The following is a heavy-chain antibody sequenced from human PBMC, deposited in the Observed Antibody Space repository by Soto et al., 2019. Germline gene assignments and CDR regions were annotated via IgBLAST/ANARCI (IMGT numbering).Heavy chain of an antibody. V-gene: IGHV4-59*01. J-gene: IGHJ4*02. D-gene: IGHD3-16*02. CDR2: IYYSGST. CDR1: GGSISSYY. Sequence: PSETLSLTCTVSGGSISSYYWSWIRQPPGKGPEWIGYIYYSGSTNYNPSLKSRVTISVDTSKNQFSLKLSSVTAADTAVYYCARGRADKSGGVIVKYYFDYWGQGTLVTVSS. CDR3: ARGRADKSGGVIVKYYFDY.